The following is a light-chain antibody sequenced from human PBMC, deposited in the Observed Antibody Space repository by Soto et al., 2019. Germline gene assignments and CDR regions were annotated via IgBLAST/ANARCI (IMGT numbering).Light chain of an antibody. CDR3: SSYTSSSTYV. CDR2: DDS. V-gene: IGLV2-14*01. CDR1: SSDVGGYIY. J-gene: IGLJ1*01. Sequence: QSALTQPASVSGSPGQSITISCTGTSSDVGGYIYVSWYQQHPGKAPKLMISDDSNRSSGVSNRFYGSQSGSTASLTISGLQAEDESGYYCSSYTSSSTYVFGTGTKLTVL.